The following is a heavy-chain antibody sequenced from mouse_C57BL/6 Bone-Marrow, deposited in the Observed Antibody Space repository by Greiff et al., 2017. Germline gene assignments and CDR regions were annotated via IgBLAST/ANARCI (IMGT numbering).Heavy chain of an antibody. V-gene: IGHV1-81*01. Sequence: VKLVESGAELARPGASVKLSCKASGYTFTSYGISWVKQRTGQGLEWIGEIYPRSGNTYYNEKFKGKATLTADKSSSTAYMELRSLTSEDSAVYFCARRGYGSSYSWGQGTSVTVSS. CDR1: GYTFTSYG. J-gene: IGHJ4*01. CDR3: ARRGYGSSYS. CDR2: IYPRSGNT. D-gene: IGHD1-1*01.